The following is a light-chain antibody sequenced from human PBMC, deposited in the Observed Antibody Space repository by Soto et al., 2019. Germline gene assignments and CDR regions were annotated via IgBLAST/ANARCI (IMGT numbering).Light chain of an antibody. CDR3: QQSYSTLWT. J-gene: IGKJ1*01. Sequence: DIQMTQSPPSLSASVGDRVTITCRTSQSISNYLNWYPQKPGQPPKRLIYSASSLQSGVPSRVSGSGSGTDFNLTISSLQPDDFATYYCQQSYSTLWTFGQGTKVQIK. CDR1: QSISNY. V-gene: IGKV1-39*01. CDR2: SAS.